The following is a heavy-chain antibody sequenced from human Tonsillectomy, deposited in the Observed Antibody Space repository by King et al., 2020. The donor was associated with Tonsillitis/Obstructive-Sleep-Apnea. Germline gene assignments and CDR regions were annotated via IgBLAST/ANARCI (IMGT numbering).Heavy chain of an antibody. D-gene: IGHD3-10*01. Sequence: QLQESGPGLVKPSETLSLTCTVSGVSISSISDYWGWIRQPPGKGLDLIGSIYYSWSTYYNPARKSRVTISVDTSKNQFSLKLSSVTAADTAVYYCARLLGAVPGGYWGQGTLVTVSS. CDR1: GVSISSISDY. J-gene: IGHJ4*02. V-gene: IGHV4-39*01. CDR2: IYYSWST. CDR3: ARLLGAVPGGY.